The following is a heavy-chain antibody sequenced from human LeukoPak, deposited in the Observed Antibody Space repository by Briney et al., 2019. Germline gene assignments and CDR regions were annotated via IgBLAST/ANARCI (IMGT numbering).Heavy chain of an antibody. CDR2: IYYSGST. J-gene: IGHJ4*02. CDR3: ARHRVIAAAGTGVFDS. CDR1: GGSFSSYY. V-gene: IGHV4-59*08. D-gene: IGHD6-13*01. Sequence: SETLSLTCAVYGGSFSSYYWSWIRQPPGKGLEWIGYIYYSGSTNYNPSLKSRVTISVGTSKSQFSLKLSSVTAADTAIYYCARHRVIAAAGTGVFDSWGQGTLVTVSS.